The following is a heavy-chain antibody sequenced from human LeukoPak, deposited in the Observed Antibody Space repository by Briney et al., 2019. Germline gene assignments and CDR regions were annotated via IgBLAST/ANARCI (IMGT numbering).Heavy chain of an antibody. V-gene: IGHV4-31*03. Sequence: SETLSLTCTVSGGSISSGGYYWSWIRQHPGKGLEWIGYIYYSGSTYYNPSLKSRVTISVDTSKNQFSLKLSSVTAADTAVYYCARGSRSEIYYYYYMDVWGKGSTVTVSS. CDR3: ARGSRSEIYYYYYMDV. CDR2: IYYSGST. D-gene: IGHD5-24*01. J-gene: IGHJ6*03. CDR1: GGSISSGGYY.